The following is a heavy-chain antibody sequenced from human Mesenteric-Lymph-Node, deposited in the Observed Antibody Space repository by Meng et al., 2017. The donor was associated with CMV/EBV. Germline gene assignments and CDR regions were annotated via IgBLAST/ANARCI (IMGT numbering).Heavy chain of an antibody. Sequence: TFTSYYMHWVRQAPGQGLEWMGIINPSGGSTSYAQKFQGRVTMTRDTSTSTVYMELSSLRSEDTAVYYCARGAETYYYDSSCYFDFDYWGQGTLVTVSS. CDR2: INPSGGST. CDR3: ARGAETYYYDSSCYFDFDY. D-gene: IGHD3-22*01. V-gene: IGHV1-46*01. J-gene: IGHJ4*02. CDR1: TFTSYY.